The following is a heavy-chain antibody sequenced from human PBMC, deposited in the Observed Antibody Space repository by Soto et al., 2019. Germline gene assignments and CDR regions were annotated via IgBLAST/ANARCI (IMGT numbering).Heavy chain of an antibody. D-gene: IGHD3-3*01. V-gene: IGHV3-7*03. J-gene: IGHJ3*01. CDR3: AREPLWSGPLPLDAFDL. CDR2: INPDGTLK. Sequence: PGGSLRPSCAASGFALGGYWMTWVRQAPGKGLEWVASINPDGTLKYYVDSVKGRFTISRDNADNSLFLQMISLRVEDTAVYYCAREPLWSGPLPLDAFDLWGQGTMVTVSS. CDR1: GFALGGYW.